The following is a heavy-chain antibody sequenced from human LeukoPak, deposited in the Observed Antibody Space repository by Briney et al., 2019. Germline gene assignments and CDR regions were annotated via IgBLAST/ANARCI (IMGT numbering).Heavy chain of an antibody. V-gene: IGHV3-53*05. D-gene: IGHD4-11*01. CDR1: GFTVSSNY. J-gene: IGHJ4*02. Sequence: QPGGSLRLSCAASGFTVSSNYMSWVRQAPGKGLEWVSVIYSGGSTYYADSVKGRFTISRDNSKNTLYLQMNSLRAEDTAVYYCARGQVNHPDYSNYRKRGDSLHYFDYWGQGTLVTVSS. CDR2: IYSGGST. CDR3: ARGQVNHPDYSNYRKRGDSLHYFDY.